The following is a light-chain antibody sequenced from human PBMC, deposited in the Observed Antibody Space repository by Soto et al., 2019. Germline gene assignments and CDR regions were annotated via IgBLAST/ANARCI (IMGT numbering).Light chain of an antibody. CDR1: QSLRSS. V-gene: IGKV3-15*01. CDR2: DAS. CDR3: LQDINYPWT. Sequence: ETMMTQSPDTLSVSLGERATLSCRASQSLRSSLAWYQQKPGQAPRLLIYDASTRATGIPARFSGSGSGTDFTLTISGLQSEDFATYYCLQDINYPWTFGQGTKVDIK. J-gene: IGKJ1*01.